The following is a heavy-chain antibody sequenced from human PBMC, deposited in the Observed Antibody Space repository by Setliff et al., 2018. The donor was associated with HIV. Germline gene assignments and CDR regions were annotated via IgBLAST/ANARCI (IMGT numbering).Heavy chain of an antibody. Sequence: SETLSLTCSVSGGSISSSSYYGGWIRQPPGKGLEWIGSIYYSGSTYYNPSLKSRVTISVDTSTNQFSLKLSSVTAADTAVYYCASVDTGDFDYWGQGTLVTVSS. CDR3: ASVDTGDFDY. CDR2: IYYSGST. CDR1: GGSISSSSYY. V-gene: IGHV4-39*01. D-gene: IGHD5-18*01. J-gene: IGHJ4*02.